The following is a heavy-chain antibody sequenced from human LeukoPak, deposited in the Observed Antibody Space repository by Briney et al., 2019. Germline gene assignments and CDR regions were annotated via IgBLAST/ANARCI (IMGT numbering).Heavy chain of an antibody. CDR3: MIPPRDYYGSGSL. Sequence: GGSLRLSCAVSGLAFRSHAMSWVRQAPGKGLEWVSAISASGSSSSYVDSVKGRFTISRDTSQNTLYLQMNSLRAEDTAVYYCMIPPRDYYGSGSLWGQGTMVTVSS. CDR1: GLAFRSHA. CDR2: ISASGSSS. V-gene: IGHV3-23*01. D-gene: IGHD3-10*01. J-gene: IGHJ3*01.